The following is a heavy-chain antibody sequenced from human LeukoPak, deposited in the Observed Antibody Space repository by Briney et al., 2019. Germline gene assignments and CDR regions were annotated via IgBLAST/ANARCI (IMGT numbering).Heavy chain of an antibody. V-gene: IGHV1-18*01. Sequence: ASVKVSCKASGYTFTSYGISWVRQAPGQGLEWMGWIRVYNGDTNYAQKLQGRVTMTTDTSTSTAYMELRSLRSDDTAVYYCATGYCSSTNCRVDYWGQGTLVSVSS. D-gene: IGHD2-2*03. J-gene: IGHJ4*02. CDR2: IRVYNGDT. CDR3: ATGYCSSTNCRVDY. CDR1: GYTFTSYG.